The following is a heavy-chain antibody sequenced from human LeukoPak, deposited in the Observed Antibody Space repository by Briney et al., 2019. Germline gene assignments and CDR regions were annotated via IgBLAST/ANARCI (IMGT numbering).Heavy chain of an antibody. CDR1: GGSINSSY. CDR3: ARRVVESAATTERNWFDP. J-gene: IGHJ5*02. Sequence: SETLSLTCSVSGGSINSSYWTWIRQPPGKGLEWIGSICYSGSTNYNPSLKSRVTVSLDTSKNQFSLKLNSVTATDTALYSCARRVVESAATTERNWFDPWGQGTLVTVSS. CDR2: ICYSGST. V-gene: IGHV4-59*08. D-gene: IGHD4-11*01.